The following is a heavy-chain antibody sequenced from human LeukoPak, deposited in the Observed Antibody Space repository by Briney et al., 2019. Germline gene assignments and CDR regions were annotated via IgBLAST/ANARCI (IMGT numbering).Heavy chain of an antibody. V-gene: IGHV1-2*02. J-gene: IGHJ4*02. Sequence: ASVKVSCKPSGYTFTGYYIHWVPHAPEQRLDWMGWINPNSGDTNYAQKFQGRVTLTSDTSISTAYMELTRLTSDDTAVYHCARVADGYYFDYWGQGTLVTVSS. CDR2: INPNSGDT. CDR1: GYTFTGYY. CDR3: ARVADGYYFDY. D-gene: IGHD6-25*01.